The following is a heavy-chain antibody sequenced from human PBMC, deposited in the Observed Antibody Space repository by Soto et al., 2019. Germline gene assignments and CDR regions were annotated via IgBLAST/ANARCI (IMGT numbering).Heavy chain of an antibody. D-gene: IGHD4-17*01. CDR3: AKDHLTTTVTTVGY. CDR2: ISYHGSDK. CDR1: GFTFSNYG. Sequence: QVQLVESGGGVVQPGRSLRLSCAASGFTFSNYGMHWVRQAPGKGLEWVAVISYHGSDKYYVDSVKGLFTISRDNSTITLYLQMDSLRAEDTAVYYCAKDHLTTTVTTVGYWGQGILVTVSS. J-gene: IGHJ4*02. V-gene: IGHV3-30*18.